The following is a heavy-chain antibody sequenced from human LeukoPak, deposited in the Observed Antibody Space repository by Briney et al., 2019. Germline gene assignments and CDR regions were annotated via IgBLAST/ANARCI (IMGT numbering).Heavy chain of an antibody. J-gene: IGHJ4*02. D-gene: IGHD3-3*01. V-gene: IGHV3-9*01. CDR3: AKDIWSSRPGGGDDY. CDR2: ISWNSVTI. Sequence: GGSLRLSCATSGFIFDEYAMHWVRQAPGKGLEWVSGISWNSVTIGYAASVKGRFTISRDNAKNSLYLQMNSLRSEDTALYYCAKDIWSSRPGGGDDYWGQGTLVTVSS. CDR1: GFIFDEYA.